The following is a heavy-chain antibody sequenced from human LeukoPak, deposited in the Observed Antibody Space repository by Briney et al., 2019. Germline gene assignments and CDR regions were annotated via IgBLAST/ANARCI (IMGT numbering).Heavy chain of an antibody. J-gene: IGHJ6*02. CDR1: GYTFTSYG. Sequence: ASVKVSCKASGYTFTSYGISWVRQAPGQGLEWMGWISAYNGNTNYAQKLQGRVTMTTDTPTSTAYMELRSLRSDDTAVYYCARLGGDYLGAYYYYGMDVWGQGTTVTVSS. D-gene: IGHD4-17*01. CDR2: ISAYNGNT. V-gene: IGHV1-18*01. CDR3: ARLGGDYLGAYYYYGMDV.